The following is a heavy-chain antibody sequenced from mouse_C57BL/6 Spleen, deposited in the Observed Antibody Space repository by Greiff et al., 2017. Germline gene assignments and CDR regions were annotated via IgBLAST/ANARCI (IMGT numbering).Heavy chain of an antibody. CDR2: IDPETGGT. D-gene: IGHD1-1*01. J-gene: IGHJ3*01. Sequence: QVQLKESGAELVRPGASVTLSCKASGYTFTDYEMHWVKQTPVHGLEWIGAIDPETGGTAYNQKFKGKAILTADKSSSTAYMKLRSLTSEDSAVYYGTTHLNCGSSPFAYWGQGTLVTVSA. V-gene: IGHV1-15*01. CDR3: TTHLNCGSSPFAY. CDR1: GYTFTDYE.